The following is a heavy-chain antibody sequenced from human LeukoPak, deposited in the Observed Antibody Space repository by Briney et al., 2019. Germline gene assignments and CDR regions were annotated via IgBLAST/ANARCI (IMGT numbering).Heavy chain of an antibody. V-gene: IGHV6-1*01. Sequence: SQTLSLTCAISGDSVSSNIAGWNWIRQSPSSGLEWLGRTYYRSKWYNEYAVSVKSRITINPDTSKNQISLQLNSVTPEDTAVYYCASGNQWIDSWGPGTLVTVSS. J-gene: IGHJ4*02. D-gene: IGHD6-19*01. CDR2: TYYRSKWYN. CDR3: ASGNQWIDS. CDR1: GDSVSSNIAG.